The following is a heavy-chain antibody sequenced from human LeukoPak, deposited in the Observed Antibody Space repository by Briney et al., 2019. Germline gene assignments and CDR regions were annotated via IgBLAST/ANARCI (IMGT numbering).Heavy chain of an antibody. Sequence: SETLSLTCTVSGGSISSSTYYWGWIRPPPGKGLEWIGSIYYSGSTYYNASLKSRVTISADTSKNQFSLKLSSVTAADTAVYYCARPLSGSSSWHGDAFDIWGQGTMVTVSS. J-gene: IGHJ3*02. CDR2: IYYSGST. V-gene: IGHV4-39*01. CDR3: ARPLSGSSSWHGDAFDI. D-gene: IGHD6-13*01. CDR1: GGSISSSTYY.